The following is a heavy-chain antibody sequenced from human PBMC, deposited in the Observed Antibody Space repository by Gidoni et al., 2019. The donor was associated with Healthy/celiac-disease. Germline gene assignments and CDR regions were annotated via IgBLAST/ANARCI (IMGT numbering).Heavy chain of an antibody. CDR1: GFTFSSSA. CDR3: AKDPSRIAARYYFDY. V-gene: IGHV3-23*01. Sequence: EVKLLESGGGLVQPGGSLRLSCAASGFTFSSSAMSWVRQAPGKGLGWVSAISGSGGSTYYADSVKGRFTISRDNSKNTLYLQMNSLRAADTAVYYCAKDPSRIAARYYFDYWGQGTLVTVSS. CDR2: ISGSGGST. J-gene: IGHJ4*02. D-gene: IGHD6-6*01.